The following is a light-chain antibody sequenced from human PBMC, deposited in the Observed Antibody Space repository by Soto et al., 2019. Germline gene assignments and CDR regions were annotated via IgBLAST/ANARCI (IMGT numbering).Light chain of an antibody. V-gene: IGLV2-14*03. Sequence: SVLTQPASVSGSPGQSITISCTGTSSDVGGYNNVSWYQHHPGKAPKLMIYDVTTRPSGVSNRFSGSKSGNSASLTISGLQVEDEADYYCSSYTGSSTPVVFGGGTKLTVL. CDR1: SSDVGGYNN. CDR3: SSYTGSSTPVV. J-gene: IGLJ2*01. CDR2: DVT.